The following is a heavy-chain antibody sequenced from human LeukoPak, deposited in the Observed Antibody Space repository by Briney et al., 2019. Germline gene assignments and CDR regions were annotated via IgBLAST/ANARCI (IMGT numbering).Heavy chain of an antibody. Sequence: PSETLSLTCAVYGGSFSGYYWSWIRQPPGKGLEWTGEINHSGSTNYNPSLKSRVTISVDTSKNQFSLKLSSVTAADTAVYYCARGRYDSSGYRRVYWFDPWGQGTLVTVSS. CDR3: ARGRYDSSGYRRVYWFDP. CDR1: GGSFSGYY. V-gene: IGHV4-34*01. J-gene: IGHJ5*02. D-gene: IGHD3-22*01. CDR2: INHSGST.